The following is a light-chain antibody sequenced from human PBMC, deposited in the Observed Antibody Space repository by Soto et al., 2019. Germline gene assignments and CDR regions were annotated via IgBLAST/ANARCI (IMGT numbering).Light chain of an antibody. CDR1: TGAVTSGYY. CDR2: STS. V-gene: IGLV7-43*01. Sequence: QAVVTQEPSLTVSPGGTGTLTCASSTGAVTSGYYANWFQQKPGQAPRALISSTSKKHSWTPARFSGSLLGGKAALTLSGVQPEDEAEYYCLLFDRDAWVFGGGTKLTVL. J-gene: IGLJ3*02. CDR3: LLFDRDAWV.